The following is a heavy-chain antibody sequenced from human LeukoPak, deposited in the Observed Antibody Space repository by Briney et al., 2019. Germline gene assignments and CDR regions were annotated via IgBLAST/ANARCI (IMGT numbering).Heavy chain of an antibody. V-gene: IGHV3-53*01. CDR1: GLTVSSNC. D-gene: IGHD3-3*01. CDR3: ARGDPIYDFWSGGDH. Sequence: PGGSLRLSCAASGLTVSSNCMSWVRQAPGKGLERVSFIYSGGNTYYADSVKGRFTISRDNARNFLYLQVNSLRAEDTAVYYCARGDPIYDFWSGGDHWGQGSLVSVSS. J-gene: IGHJ4*02. CDR2: IYSGGNT.